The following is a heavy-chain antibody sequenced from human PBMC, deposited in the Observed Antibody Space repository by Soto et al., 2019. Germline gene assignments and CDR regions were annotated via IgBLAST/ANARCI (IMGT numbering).Heavy chain of an antibody. J-gene: IGHJ4*02. CDR1: GYTFTSYD. CDR3: ARPHVSSSYYFDC. CDR2: MNPNSGNT. D-gene: IGHD6-13*01. V-gene: IGHV1-8*01. Sequence: ASVKVSCKASGYTFTSYDINWVRQATGQGLEWMGWMNPNSGNTGYAQKFQGRVTITRDTSASTAYMELSSLRSEDTAVYYCARPHVSSSYYFDCWGQATLVTVAS.